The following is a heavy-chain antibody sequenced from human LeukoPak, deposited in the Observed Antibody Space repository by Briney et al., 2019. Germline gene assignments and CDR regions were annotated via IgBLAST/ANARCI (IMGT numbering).Heavy chain of an antibody. J-gene: IGHJ6*02. D-gene: IGHD3-3*01. CDR1: GYTFTGYY. CDR3: ARGGQLYSYDTIYYYAMDV. Sequence: ASVNVSCKASGYTFTGYYIHWVRQAPGQGLEWMGWINPSNGATRYAQKFQGRVTMTRDTSISTAYVELSSLRSDDTAVYYCARGGQLYSYDTIYYYAMDVWGQGTTVTVSS. CDR2: INPSNGAT. V-gene: IGHV1-2*02.